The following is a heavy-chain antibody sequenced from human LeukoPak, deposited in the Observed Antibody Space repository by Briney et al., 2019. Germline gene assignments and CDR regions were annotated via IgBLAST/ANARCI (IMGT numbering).Heavy chain of an antibody. CDR3: ARDRVGSGWPRPYYFEV. Sequence: WASVTVSCKASGYTLTGYYLHWVRQAPGQGLEWMGWINPNTGATHSAQKFQGRITITRDTSISTAYMDLSRLRSDDTAVYYCARDRVGSGWPRPYYFEVWGQGTLVTVSS. D-gene: IGHD6-19*01. J-gene: IGHJ4*02. V-gene: IGHV1-2*02. CDR2: INPNTGAT. CDR1: GYTLTGYY.